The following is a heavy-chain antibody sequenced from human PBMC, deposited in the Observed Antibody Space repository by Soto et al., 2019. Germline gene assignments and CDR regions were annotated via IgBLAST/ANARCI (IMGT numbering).Heavy chain of an antibody. CDR2: IHYSGST. D-gene: IGHD5-18*01. CDR3: ARGFVETAMAFDY. V-gene: IGHV4-31*03. CDR1: GASINSGGYF. Sequence: QVQLQESGPGLVKPSQTLSLACSVSGASINSGGYFWSWIRQLPGKGLEWIGYIHYSGSTYYNPSVKSRVVMSMDTSKNDFSLKLSSVTAADTAVFYCARGFVETAMAFDYWGHGALVTVSS. J-gene: IGHJ4*01.